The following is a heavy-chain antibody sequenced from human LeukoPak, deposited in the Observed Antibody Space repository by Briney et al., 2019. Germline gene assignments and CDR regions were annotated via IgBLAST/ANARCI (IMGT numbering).Heavy chain of an antibody. V-gene: IGHV7-4-1*02. Sequence: ASVKVSCKASGYTFTSYGISWVRQAPGQGLEWMGWINTNTGNPTYAQGFTGRFVFSLDTSVSTAYLQISSLKAEDTAVYYCARDVLRFLEWPPRRGMDVWGQGTTVTVSS. J-gene: IGHJ6*02. D-gene: IGHD3-3*01. CDR3: ARDVLRFLEWPPRRGMDV. CDR2: INTNTGNP. CDR1: GYTFTSYG.